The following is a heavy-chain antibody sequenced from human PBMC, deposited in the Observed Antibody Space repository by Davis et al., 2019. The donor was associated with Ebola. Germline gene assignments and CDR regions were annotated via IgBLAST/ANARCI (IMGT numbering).Heavy chain of an antibody. D-gene: IGHD5-24*01. CDR1: GGSIISSSSY. CDR2: IYYSGIT. V-gene: IGHV4-39*01. CDR3: ARTEMATTNGGDAFDI. Sequence: SETLSLTCTVSGGSIISSSSYWGWIRQPPRKGLEWIGSIYYSGITYYNPSLKSRVTISVDTSKNQFSLKLSSVTAADTAVYYCARTEMATTNGGDAFDIWGQGTMVTVSS. J-gene: IGHJ3*02.